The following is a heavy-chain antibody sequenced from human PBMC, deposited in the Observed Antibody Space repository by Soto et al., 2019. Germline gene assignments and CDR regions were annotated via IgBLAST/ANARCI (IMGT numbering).Heavy chain of an antibody. CDR3: ARDVGYCSSSTCLIDY. V-gene: IGHV1-18*01. CDR2: ISTFNGET. J-gene: IGHJ4*02. CDR1: GYTFKTYG. Sequence: VQLVQSGAEVKKPGASVKVSCKASGYTFKTYGISWVRQAPGQGLEWMGWISTFNGETRYAKKFQARVTVTTDTSTTTGYMELRSLRSDDTAVYYCARDVGYCSSSTCLIDYWGQGTLVTVSP. D-gene: IGHD2-2*01.